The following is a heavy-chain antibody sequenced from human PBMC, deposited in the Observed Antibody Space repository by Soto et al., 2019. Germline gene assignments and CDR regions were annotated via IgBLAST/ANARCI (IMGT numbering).Heavy chain of an antibody. CDR2: IYPSDSDT. V-gene: IGHV5-51*01. CDR1: GYTFTIYW. J-gene: IGHJ4*02. CDR3: ARPANTVADHFDL. D-gene: IGHD4-17*01. Sequence: LGESLKISCQVSGYTFTIYWIGWVRQMPGKGLEWMGIIYPSDSDTRYSPSFQGQVTISADQSINIAYLQWDSLKASDTAIYYCARPANTVADHFDLWGQGTPVTVSS.